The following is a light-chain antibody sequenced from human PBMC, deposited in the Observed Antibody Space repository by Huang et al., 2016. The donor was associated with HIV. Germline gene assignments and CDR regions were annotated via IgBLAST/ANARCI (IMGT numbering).Light chain of an antibody. V-gene: IGKV3-11*01. CDR3: QQHDSWLT. CDR1: QTISNH. Sequence: IVLTQSPATLSWYLGERVTLSCRASQTISNHLAWYHQRPGQAPRLLSYDASTRVAGVPARFSGSGSGTDFTLTIISLEPEDFALYYCQQHDSWLTFGGGTKVEV. CDR2: DAS. J-gene: IGKJ4*01.